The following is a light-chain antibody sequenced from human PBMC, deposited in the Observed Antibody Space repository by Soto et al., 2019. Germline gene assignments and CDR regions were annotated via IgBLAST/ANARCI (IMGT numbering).Light chain of an antibody. CDR3: QQYNSWPLT. CDR2: GTS. V-gene: IGKV3-15*01. Sequence: EVVMTQSPATLSVSPGERATLSCRASQSVSDNVAWYQQKRGQAPSLLISGTSSRGTGVPDRFGASGSGTDFTLTISSLQAEDVAVYFCQQYNSWPLTFGGGTKVEIK. CDR1: QSVSDN. J-gene: IGKJ4*01.